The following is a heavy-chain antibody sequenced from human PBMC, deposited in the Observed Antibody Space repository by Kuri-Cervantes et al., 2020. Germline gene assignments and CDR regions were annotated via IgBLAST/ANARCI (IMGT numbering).Heavy chain of an antibody. CDR1: NYTFNSYG. Sequence: ASVKVSCKTSNYTFNSYGISWVRQAPGQGLEWMGWINGYNGDTNYAQNLQGRVTMTTDTSTSTAYMELRSLRSDDTAVYYCARRWDYYDSSGYYKGGHYYYYYMDVWGKGTTVTVSS. CDR2: INGYNGDT. D-gene: IGHD3-22*01. CDR3: ARRWDYYDSSGYYKGGHYYYYYMDV. J-gene: IGHJ6*03. V-gene: IGHV1-18*01.